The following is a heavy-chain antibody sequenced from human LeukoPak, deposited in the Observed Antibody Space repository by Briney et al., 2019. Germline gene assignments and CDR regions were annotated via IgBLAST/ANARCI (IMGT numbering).Heavy chain of an antibody. CDR3: ARGWISQYYYDSSGEFGI. CDR1: GGTFSSYA. D-gene: IGHD3-22*01. V-gene: IGHV1-69*13. J-gene: IGHJ3*02. Sequence: ASVKVSCKASGGTFSSYAISWVRQAPGQGLEWMGGIIPIFGTANYAQKFQGRVTITADESTSTAYMELSSLRSEDTAVYYCARGWISQYYYDSSGEFGIWGQGTMVTVSS. CDR2: IIPIFGTA.